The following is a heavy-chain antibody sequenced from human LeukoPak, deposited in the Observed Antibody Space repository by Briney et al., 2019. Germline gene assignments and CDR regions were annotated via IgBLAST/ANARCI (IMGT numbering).Heavy chain of an antibody. Sequence: SETLSLTCTVSGGSISGSSYYWGWIRQPPGKGLEWIGSIYYSGSTYYNPSLKSRVTISVDTSKNQFSLKLSSVTAADTAVYYCARQGVLWDYWGQGTLVTVSS. V-gene: IGHV4-39*01. J-gene: IGHJ4*02. CDR2: IYYSGST. D-gene: IGHD2-2*01. CDR3: ARQGVLWDY. CDR1: GGSISGSSYY.